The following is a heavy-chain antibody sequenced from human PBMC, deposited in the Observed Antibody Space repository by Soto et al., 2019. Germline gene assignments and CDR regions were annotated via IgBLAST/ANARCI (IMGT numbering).Heavy chain of an antibody. CDR2: ISGSGGST. CDR3: AKVPTGEMATVFQAFDI. J-gene: IGHJ3*02. CDR1: EFTFSSYA. V-gene: IGHV3-23*01. Sequence: VGSLRLSCVASEFTFSSYAMSWVRQAPGKGLEWVSAISGSGGSTYYADSVKGRFAVSRDNSKSTLYLQMNSLRDEDTAVYYCAKVPTGEMATVFQAFDIWGQGTMVTVSS. D-gene: IGHD4-4*01.